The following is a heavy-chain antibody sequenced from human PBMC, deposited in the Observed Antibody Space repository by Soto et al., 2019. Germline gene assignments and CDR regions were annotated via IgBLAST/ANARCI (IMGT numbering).Heavy chain of an antibody. V-gene: IGHV1-18*01. CDR3: ARPRYDFGSGYLDY. CDR1: GYTFTSYG. D-gene: IGHD3-3*01. Sequence: ASVKVSCKASGYTFTSYGISWGRQALGQGLEWMGWISAYNGNTNYAQKLQGRVTMTTDTSTSTAYMELRSLRSDDTAMYYCARPRYDFGSGYLDYWGQGTLVTVS. J-gene: IGHJ4*02. CDR2: ISAYNGNT.